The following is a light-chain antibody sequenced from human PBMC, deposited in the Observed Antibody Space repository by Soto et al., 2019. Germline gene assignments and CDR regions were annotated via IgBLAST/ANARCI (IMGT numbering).Light chain of an antibody. CDR2: HAS. J-gene: IGKJ5*01. V-gene: IGKV1-33*01. Sequence: DIQMTQSPSSLSASIGDRVTTTCQASQNIANNLSWYQQKPGKAPNLLTYHASKLAKGVTSRFSGSGSGTDFSFIITSLQREDLATYYCQQYYGLPPLTFGQGTRLEIK. CDR3: QQYYGLPPLT. CDR1: QNIANN.